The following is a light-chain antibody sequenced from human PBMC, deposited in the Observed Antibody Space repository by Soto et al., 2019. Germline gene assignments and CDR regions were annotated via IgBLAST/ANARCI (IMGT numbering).Light chain of an antibody. V-gene: IGKV1-27*01. J-gene: IGKJ2*01. CDR2: DAS. CDR3: QRYNTYPYT. Sequence: DIQMTQSPSSLSASVGDRVTITCRASLAISNYLAWYQQKPGKAPNLLIYDASTLQSGVPSRFAGSGSGTEFTLTISSLQPDDFATYYCQRYNTYPYTFGQGTKLEIK. CDR1: LAISNY.